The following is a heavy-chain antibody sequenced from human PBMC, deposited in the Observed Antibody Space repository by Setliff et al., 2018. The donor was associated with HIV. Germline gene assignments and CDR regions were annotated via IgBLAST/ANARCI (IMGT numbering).Heavy chain of an antibody. D-gene: IGHD3-22*01. J-gene: IGHJ6*03. CDR3: ATAQRDYYDRGRRNHYYIDV. Sequence: ASVKVSCKASGYTFTSYAMHWVRQAPGQRLEWMGWINAGNGNTKYSQEFQGRVTITRDTSASTAYMELSSLRSEDTAVYYCATAQRDYYDRGRRNHYYIDVWGKGATVTVSS. V-gene: IGHV1-3*03. CDR2: INAGNGNT. CDR1: GYTFTSYA.